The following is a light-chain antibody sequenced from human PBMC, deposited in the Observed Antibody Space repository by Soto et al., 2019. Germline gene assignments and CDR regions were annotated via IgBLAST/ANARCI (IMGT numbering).Light chain of an antibody. V-gene: IGKV1-5*03. CDR1: QTISSL. Sequence: DIQMTQSPSTLSGSVGDRVTITCRASQTISSLLACYQQKPGKAPKLLIYKASTLKSGVPSRFSGSGSGTEFTLTISSLQPDDFATYYCQQYNSYSLTFGQGTKVDIK. CDR2: KAS. CDR3: QQYNSYSLT. J-gene: IGKJ1*01.